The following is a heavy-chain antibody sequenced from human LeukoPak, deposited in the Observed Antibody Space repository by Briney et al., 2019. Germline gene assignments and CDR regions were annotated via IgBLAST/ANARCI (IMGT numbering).Heavy chain of an antibody. Sequence: GRSLRLPCAASGFTFSSYTMSWVRQAPGKGLEWVSVISGGSNYIQYADSVKGRITISRDNAKNSLYLQMNSLRAEDTAVYYCARDLPHCSGGSCYARWFDSWGQGTLVTVSS. CDR1: GFTFSSYT. J-gene: IGHJ5*01. CDR3: ARDLPHCSGGSCYARWFDS. CDR2: ISGGSNYI. D-gene: IGHD2-15*01. V-gene: IGHV3-21*01.